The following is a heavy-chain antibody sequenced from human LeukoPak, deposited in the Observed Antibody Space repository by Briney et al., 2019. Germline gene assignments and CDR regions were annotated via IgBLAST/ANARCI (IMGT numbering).Heavy chain of an antibody. CDR2: IYHSGST. J-gene: IGHJ3*02. Sequence: SETLSLTCAVSGGSISSSNWWSWVRQPPGKGLEWIGEIYHSGSTNYNPSLKSRVTISVDKSKNQFSLKLSSVTAADTAVYYCARGYYGSGSYYDAFDIWGQGTMVTVSS. V-gene: IGHV4-4*02. CDR3: ARGYYGSGSYYDAFDI. D-gene: IGHD3-10*01. CDR1: GGSISSSNW.